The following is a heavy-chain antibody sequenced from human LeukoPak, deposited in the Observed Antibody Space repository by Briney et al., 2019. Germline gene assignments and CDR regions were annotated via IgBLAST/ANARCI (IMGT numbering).Heavy chain of an antibody. D-gene: IGHD2-15*01. Sequence: PGRSLRLSCEASGFTFRNYGMHWVRQAPGKGLDWVGVIWFDGSNRYYADSVKGRFTNSRDNSKNTLYLQVNSVRAEDTAVYYCARDTSGYYDYWGQGALVTVSS. V-gene: IGHV3-33*01. CDR2: IWFDGSNR. CDR1: GFTFRNYG. CDR3: ARDTSGYYDY. J-gene: IGHJ4*02.